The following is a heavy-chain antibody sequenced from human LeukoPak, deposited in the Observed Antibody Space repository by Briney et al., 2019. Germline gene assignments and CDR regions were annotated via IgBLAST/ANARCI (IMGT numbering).Heavy chain of an antibody. CDR1: GYTFTTYG. Sequence: ASVKVSCKASGYTFTTYGISWVRQAPGQGLEWMGWISGYNGNTNYAQKLQGRVTMTTDTSTSTAYMELRSLRSDDTAVYYCARAPLLRFFREAFDIWGQGTMVTVSS. CDR2: ISGYNGNT. V-gene: IGHV1-18*01. CDR3: ARAPLLRFFREAFDI. D-gene: IGHD3-3*01. J-gene: IGHJ3*02.